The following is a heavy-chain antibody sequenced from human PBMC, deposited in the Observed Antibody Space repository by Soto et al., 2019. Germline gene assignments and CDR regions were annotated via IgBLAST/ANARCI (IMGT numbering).Heavy chain of an antibody. Sequence: ASVKVSCKASGYTFTGYYMHWVRQAPGQGLEWMGWINPNSGGTNYAQKFQGWVTMTRDTSISTAYMELSRLRSDDTAVYYCARVRDYGDYVSAYYFDYWGQGTLVTVSS. J-gene: IGHJ4*02. CDR1: GYTFTGYY. CDR3: ARVRDYGDYVSAYYFDY. V-gene: IGHV1-2*04. D-gene: IGHD4-17*01. CDR2: INPNSGGT.